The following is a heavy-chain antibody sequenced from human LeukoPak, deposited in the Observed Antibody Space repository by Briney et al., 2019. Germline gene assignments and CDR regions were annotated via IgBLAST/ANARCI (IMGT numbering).Heavy chain of an antibody. CDR2: ISGSGGST. CDR1: GFTSSSYA. D-gene: IGHD2-15*01. CDR3: AIHLVAATPFDY. V-gene: IGHV3-23*01. J-gene: IGHJ4*02. Sequence: GGSLRLSCAASGFTSSSYAMSWVRQAPGKGLEWVSAISGSGGSTYYADSVKGRFTISRDNSKNTLYLQMNSLRAEDTAVYYCAIHLVAATPFDYWGQGTLVTVSS.